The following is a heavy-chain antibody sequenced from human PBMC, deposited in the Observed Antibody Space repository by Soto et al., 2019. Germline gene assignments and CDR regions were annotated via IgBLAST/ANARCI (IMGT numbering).Heavy chain of an antibody. CDR3: TRVLGYTFEPGKTRYYAMDV. CDR1: GGTFSKDA. CDR2: LIPVFGSP. D-gene: IGHD5-18*01. J-gene: IGHJ6*02. V-gene: IGHV1-69*01. Sequence: QVQLVQSGAEVKKPGSSVTVSCKTSGGTFSKDAINWVRQAPGQGLEWMGLLIPVFGSPIYAQKFQGRIRMTAGESTSTAFMDLSSLRSEDTAVYYCTRVLGYTFEPGKTRYYAMDVWGQGTTVSVSS.